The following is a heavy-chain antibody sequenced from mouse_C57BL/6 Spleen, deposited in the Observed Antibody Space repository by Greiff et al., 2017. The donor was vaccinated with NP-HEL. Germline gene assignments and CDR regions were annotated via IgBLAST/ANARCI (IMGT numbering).Heavy chain of an antibody. Sequence: QVQLQQSGAELASPGASVTLSCKASGYTFTDHIMNWVKKRPGQGLEWIGRIYPVSGETNYTQKFMGKATFSVDRSSSTVYMVLNSLTSEDPAVYYCGMGLRSSTWAMDYWGQGTSVTVSS. CDR3: GMGLRSSTWAMDY. CDR1: GYTFTDHI. V-gene: IGHV1-11*01. J-gene: IGHJ4*01. CDR2: IYPVSGET. D-gene: IGHD1-1*01.